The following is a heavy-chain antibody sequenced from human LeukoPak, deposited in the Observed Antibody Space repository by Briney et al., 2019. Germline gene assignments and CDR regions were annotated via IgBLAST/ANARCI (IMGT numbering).Heavy chain of an antibody. J-gene: IGHJ4*02. D-gene: IGHD3-22*01. CDR2: IYPGDSDT. Sequence: GESLKISCKGSGYSFTSYWIGWVRQMPGKGLEWMGIIYPGDSDTRYSPSFQGQVTISADKSISTAYLQWSSLKASDTAMYYCARLPYYYDSSGYYFDYWGQGTLVTVSS. CDR3: ARLPYYYDSSGYYFDY. CDR1: GYSFTSYW. V-gene: IGHV5-51*01.